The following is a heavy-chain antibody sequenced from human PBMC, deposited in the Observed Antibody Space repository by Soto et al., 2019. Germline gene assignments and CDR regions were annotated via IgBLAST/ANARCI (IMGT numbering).Heavy chain of an antibody. CDR3: ARESVALTKDFDY. J-gene: IGHJ4*02. Sequence: QVQLLQSGAEVKKPGASVKVSCKASGYTFIDYYMHWVRQAPGEGPEWMGCINPKGGGTKYAQKFLDWVPMTCNTSISTAYMELNRLRSDDRAVYYCARESVALTKDFDYWGQGTLVTVSS. CDR1: GYTFIDYY. CDR2: INPKGGGT. V-gene: IGHV1-2*04. D-gene: IGHD2-21*02.